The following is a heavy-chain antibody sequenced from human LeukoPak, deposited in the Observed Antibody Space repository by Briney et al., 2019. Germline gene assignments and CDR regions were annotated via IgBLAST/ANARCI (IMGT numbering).Heavy chain of an antibody. CDR3: ARGSLYSAGTYSPRLDY. D-gene: IGHD1-26*01. Sequence: GGSLRLSCAASGFSFSSYWMHWVRQAPGKGLEWVAFIRQDGSDKHYADSVKGRFTMSRDNAENTLYLQMNSLRAEDTAVYYCARGSLYSAGTYSPRLDYWGQGTLVTVSS. V-gene: IGHV3-30*02. CDR1: GFSFSSYW. CDR2: IRQDGSDK. J-gene: IGHJ4*02.